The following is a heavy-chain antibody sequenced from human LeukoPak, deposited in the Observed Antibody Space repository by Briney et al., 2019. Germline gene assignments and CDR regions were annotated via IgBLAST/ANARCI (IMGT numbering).Heavy chain of an antibody. CDR2: IIPIFGTA. D-gene: IGHD3-22*01. CDR3: ARDDSSGYYPSYYFDY. V-gene: IGHV1-69*06. Sequence: SVEVSCKASGGTFSSYAISWVRQAPGQGLEWMGGIIPIFGTANYAQKFQGRVTITADKSTSTAYMELSSLRSEDTAVYYCARDDSSGYYPSYYFDYWGQGTLVTVSS. CDR1: GGTFSSYA. J-gene: IGHJ4*02.